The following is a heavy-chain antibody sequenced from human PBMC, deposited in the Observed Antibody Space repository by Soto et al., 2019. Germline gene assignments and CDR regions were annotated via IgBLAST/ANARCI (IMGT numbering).Heavy chain of an antibody. J-gene: IGHJ4*02. CDR3: ARHPSIVATSPLDY. CDR2: IYYSGST. Sequence: SETLSLTCTVSGGSISSSSYYWGWIRQPPGKGLEWIGSIYYSGSTYYNPSLKSRVTISVDTSKNQFSLKLSSVTAADTAVYHYARHPSIVATSPLDYWGQGTLVTVSS. V-gene: IGHV4-39*01. D-gene: IGHD5-12*01. CDR1: GGSISSSSYY.